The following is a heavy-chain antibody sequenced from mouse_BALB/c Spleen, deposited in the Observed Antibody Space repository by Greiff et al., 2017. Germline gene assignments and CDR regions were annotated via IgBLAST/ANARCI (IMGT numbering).Heavy chain of an antibody. Sequence: QVQLKESGAELVRPGVSVKISCKGSGYTFTDYAMHWVKQSHAKSLEWIGVISTYYGDASYNQKFKGKATMTVDKSSSTAYMELARLTSEDSAIYYCASSLYGNYFDYWGQGTSVTVSS. CDR1: GYTFTDYA. V-gene: IGHV1S137*01. CDR3: ASSLYGNYFDY. D-gene: IGHD2-1*01. J-gene: IGHJ4*01. CDR2: ISTYYGDA.